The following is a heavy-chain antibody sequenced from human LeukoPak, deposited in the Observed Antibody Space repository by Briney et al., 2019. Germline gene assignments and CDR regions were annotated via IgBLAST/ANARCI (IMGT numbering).Heavy chain of an antibody. V-gene: IGHV1-46*01. CDR2: INPSGGST. J-gene: IGHJ3*02. CDR3: ARETITMIVVVKEGDAFDI. Sequence: ASVNVSCKASGYTFTIYYMHWVRQAPGQGLEWMGIINPSGGSTSYAQKFQGGVTMTRDTSTSTVYMELSSLRSEDTAVYYCARETITMIVVVKEGDAFDIWGQGTMVTVSS. D-gene: IGHD3-22*01. CDR1: GYTFTIYY.